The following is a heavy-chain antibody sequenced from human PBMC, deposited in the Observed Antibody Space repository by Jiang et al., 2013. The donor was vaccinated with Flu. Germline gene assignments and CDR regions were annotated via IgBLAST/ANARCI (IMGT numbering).Heavy chain of an antibody. D-gene: IGHD3-3*01. CDR2: ISAYNGNT. CDR3: ARYYDFWSGYYLSYFDY. CDR1: GYTFTSYG. Sequence: EVKKPGASVKVSCKASGYTFTSYGISWVRQAPGQGLEWMGWISAYNGNTNYAQKLQGRVTMTTDTSTSTAYMELRSLRSDDTAVYYCARYYDFWSGYYLSYFDYWGQGTLVTVSS. V-gene: IGHV1-18*01. J-gene: IGHJ4*02.